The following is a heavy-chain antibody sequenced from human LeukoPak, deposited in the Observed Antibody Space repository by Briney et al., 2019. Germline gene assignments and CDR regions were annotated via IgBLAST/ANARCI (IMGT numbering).Heavy chain of an antibody. CDR1: GGSISSYY. CDR2: FFLKGST. J-gene: IGHJ4*02. V-gene: IGHV4-4*08. D-gene: IGHD5-24*01. CDR3: ARVNLRPIIKFFDY. Sequence: SETLSLTCTVSGGSISSYYWSWIRQPPGKGLEWIGSFFLKGSTYYNPSLKSRVTISVDTSKNQFSLKLSSVTAADTAVYYCARVNLRPIIKFFDYWGQGSLVTVSS.